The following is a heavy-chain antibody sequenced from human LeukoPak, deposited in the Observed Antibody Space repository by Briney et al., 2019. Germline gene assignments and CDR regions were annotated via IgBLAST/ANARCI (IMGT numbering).Heavy chain of an antibody. Sequence: SETLSLTCAVSGGSISSGGYSWSWIRQPPGKGLEWIGYIYHSGSTYYNPSLKSRVTISVDTSKNQFSLKLSSVTAADTAVYYCARGSWGSSWYRGWWFDPWGQGTLVTVSS. CDR2: IYHSGST. CDR1: GGSISSGGYS. V-gene: IGHV4-30-2*01. D-gene: IGHD6-13*01. CDR3: ARGSWGSSWYRGWWFDP. J-gene: IGHJ5*02.